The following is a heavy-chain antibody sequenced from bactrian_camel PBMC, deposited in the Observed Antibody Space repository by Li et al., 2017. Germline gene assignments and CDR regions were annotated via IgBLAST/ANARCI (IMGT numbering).Heavy chain of an antibody. CDR2: IGNDGGAT. CDR3: AAGRVFGGCGPFNY. D-gene: IGHD7*01. CDR1: GFTFSTYY. Sequence: VQLVESGGALVQPGGSLRLSCAASGFTFSTYYMSWVRQAPGKGLEWVSFIGNDGGATAYADSVKGRFTISRDNAKNTVYLQMHSLKPEDTAVYYCAAGRVFGGCGPFNYWGQGTQVTVS. J-gene: IGHJ4*01. V-gene: IGHV3S40*01.